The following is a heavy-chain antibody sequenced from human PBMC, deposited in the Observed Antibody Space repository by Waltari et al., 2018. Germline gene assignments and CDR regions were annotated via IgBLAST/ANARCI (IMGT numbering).Heavy chain of an antibody. Sequence: QVQLQESGPGLVKPSETLSLTCAVSGYSISRGYYWGWTRRPPGKGREWMGSIYHSGSTYYNPSLKSRVTISVDTSKNQFSLKLSSVTAADTAVYYCATDDYGDYLGGFDYWGQGTLVTVSS. CDR2: IYHSGST. V-gene: IGHV4-38-2*01. D-gene: IGHD4-17*01. J-gene: IGHJ4*02. CDR1: GYSISRGYY. CDR3: ATDDYGDYLGGFDY.